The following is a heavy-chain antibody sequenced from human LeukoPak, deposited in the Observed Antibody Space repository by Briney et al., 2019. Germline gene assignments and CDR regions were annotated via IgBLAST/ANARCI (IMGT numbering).Heavy chain of an antibody. CDR1: GYTFTSYG. J-gene: IGHJ4*02. CDR2: ISAYNGNT. CDR3: GRAEGYYDSSDYSGLDY. Sequence: GASVKVSCKASGYTFTSYGMSWVRQAPGQGLEWMGWISAYNGNTNYAQKLQGRVTMTTDTSTSTAYMELRSLRSEDTAVYYCGRAEGYYDSSDYSGLDYWGQGTLVTLSS. D-gene: IGHD3-22*01. V-gene: IGHV1-18*01.